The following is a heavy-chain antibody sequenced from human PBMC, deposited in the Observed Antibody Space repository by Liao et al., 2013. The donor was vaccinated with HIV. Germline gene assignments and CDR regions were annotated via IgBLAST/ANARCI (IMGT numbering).Heavy chain of an antibody. CDR1: GGSISSGSYY. D-gene: IGHD1-1*01. Sequence: QVQLQESGPGLVKSSQTLSLTCTVSGGSISSGSYYWSWIRQPAGKGLEWIGYIYYSGSTDYNPSLSSRLTISVDTSKNQFSLNLNSVTAADTAVYYCARSWNDVPNDYYFDYWGQGTLVTVSS. CDR3: ARSWNDVPNDYYFDY. CDR2: IYYSGST. V-gene: IGHV4-61*10. J-gene: IGHJ4*02.